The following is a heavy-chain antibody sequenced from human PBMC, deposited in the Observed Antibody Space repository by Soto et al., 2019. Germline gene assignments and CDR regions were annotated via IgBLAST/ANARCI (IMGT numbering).Heavy chain of an antibody. V-gene: IGHV3-30*18. CDR1: GFTFSSYG. J-gene: IGHJ6*02. Sequence: GGSLRLSCAASGFTFSSYGMHWVRQAPGKGLEWVAVISYDGSNKYYADSVKGRFTISRDNSKNTLYLQMNSLRAEDTAVYYCAKDYYGSGYNYYYGMDVWGQGTTVTVSS. CDR2: ISYDGSNK. CDR3: AKDYYGSGYNYYYGMDV. D-gene: IGHD3-10*01.